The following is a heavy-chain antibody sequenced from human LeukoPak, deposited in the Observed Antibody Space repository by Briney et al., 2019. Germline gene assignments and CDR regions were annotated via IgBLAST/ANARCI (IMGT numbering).Heavy chain of an antibody. J-gene: IGHJ3*02. CDR3: AKDDFVASDFTGAFDI. CDR2: ISWNSGSI. Sequence: GGSLRLSCAASGFTFDDYAMHWLRQAPGKGLEWVSGISWNSGSIGYADSVKGRFTISRDNAENSLYLQINSLRAEDMDLYYCAKDDFVASDFTGAFDIWGQGTMVTVTS. D-gene: IGHD2-8*02. CDR1: GFTFDDYA. V-gene: IGHV3-9*03.